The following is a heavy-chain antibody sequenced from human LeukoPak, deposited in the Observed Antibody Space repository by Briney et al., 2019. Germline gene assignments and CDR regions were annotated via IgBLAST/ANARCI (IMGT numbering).Heavy chain of an antibody. CDR2: INHSGST. Sequence: PSETLSLTCAVYGGSFSGYYWSWIRQPPGKGLERIGEINHSGSTNYNPSLKSRVTISVDTSKNQFSLKLSSVTAADTAVYYCARGPGWYSSSWYFDYWGQGTLVTVSS. J-gene: IGHJ4*02. V-gene: IGHV4-34*01. CDR1: GGSFSGYY. CDR3: ARGPGWYSSSWYFDY. D-gene: IGHD6-13*01.